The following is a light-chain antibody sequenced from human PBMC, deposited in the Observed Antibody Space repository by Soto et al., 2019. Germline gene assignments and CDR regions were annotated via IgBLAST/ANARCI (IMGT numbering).Light chain of an antibody. CDR3: SSYTSSSIYV. CDR1: SSVVGGYNY. J-gene: IGLJ1*01. CDR2: EVT. Sequence: QSALTQPASVSGSPGQSITISCSGPSSVVGGYNYVSWYQQHPGKAPKLMIYEVTNRPSGVSNRFSGSKSGNTASLTISGFQAEDEADYYCSSYTSSSIYVFGTGTKGTVL. V-gene: IGLV2-14*01.